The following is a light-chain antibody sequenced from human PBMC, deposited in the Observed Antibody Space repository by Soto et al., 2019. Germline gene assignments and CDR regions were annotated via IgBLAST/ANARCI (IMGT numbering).Light chain of an antibody. CDR3: GAAGV. V-gene: IGLV1-51*01. J-gene: IGLJ3*02. Sequence: QSVLTQPPSVSAAPGQTVTISCSGSNSNTGNNYVSWYQQVLGTAPKLLIYDNNKRPPGIPDRFSGSKSATSATLGITGLQTGDEADYYCGAAGVFGGGTKVTVL. CDR2: DNN. CDR1: NSNTGNNY.